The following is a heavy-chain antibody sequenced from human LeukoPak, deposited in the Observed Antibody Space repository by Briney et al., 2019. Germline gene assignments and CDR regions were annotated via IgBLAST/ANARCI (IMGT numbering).Heavy chain of an antibody. CDR3: ARLGSYHDF. CDR2: IHTSGVS. V-gene: IGHV4-4*09. D-gene: IGHD1-26*01. CDR1: GASISNYY. Sequence: SETLSLTCTVSGASISNYYWSWIRQTPEKGLEWMGHIHTSGVSRYYPSLESRLTLSIDTSRNHLSLKLTSVTAADTAVYFCARLGSYHDFWGQGALDTVSS. J-gene: IGHJ4*02.